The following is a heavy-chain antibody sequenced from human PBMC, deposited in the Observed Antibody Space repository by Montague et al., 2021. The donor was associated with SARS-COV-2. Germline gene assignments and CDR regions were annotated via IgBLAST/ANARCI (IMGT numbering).Heavy chain of an antibody. CDR2: IYYSGST. V-gene: IGHV4-39*01. CDR1: GGSLSSSTYY. Sequence: LSLTCTVSGGSLSSSTYYWGWIRQPPGKGLEWIGSIYYSGSTYYNPSLKSRVTISVDTSKNQFSLKLSSVTAADTAVYYCARHGWGWLRLLRPFDYWGQGTLVTVSP. CDR3: ARHGWGWLRLLRPFDY. J-gene: IGHJ4*02. D-gene: IGHD5-12*01.